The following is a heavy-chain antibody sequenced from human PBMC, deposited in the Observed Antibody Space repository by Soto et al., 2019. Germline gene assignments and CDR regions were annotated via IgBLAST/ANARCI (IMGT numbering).Heavy chain of an antibody. CDR2: LNIAGTI. Sequence: SETLSLTCTVSGGSISSYYWSWIRQPAGKGPEWVGRLNIAGTINYNPSLKSRITMSMDTSKNQISLHLRSVTAADTAIYYCARDRGEYTSSWFWYFSHWGHGTLVTV. CDR1: GGSISSYY. J-gene: IGHJ2*01. CDR3: ARDRGEYTSSWFWYFSH. D-gene: IGHD6-13*01. V-gene: IGHV4-4*07.